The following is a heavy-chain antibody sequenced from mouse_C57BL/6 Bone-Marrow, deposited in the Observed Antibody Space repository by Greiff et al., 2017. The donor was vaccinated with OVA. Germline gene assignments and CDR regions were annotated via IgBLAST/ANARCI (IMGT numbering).Heavy chain of an antibody. D-gene: IGHD1-1*01. V-gene: IGHV1-55*01. CDR2: ISPGSGST. J-gene: IGHJ3*01. CDR3: ARDYYGSSPFAY. Sequence: QVQLQQPGAELVKPGASVKMSCKASGYTFTSYWITWVKQRPGQGLEWIGDISPGSGSTNYNEKFKSKATLTVDTSSSTAYMQLSSLPSEDAAVYYCARDYYGSSPFAYWGQGTLVTVSA. CDR1: GYTFTSYW.